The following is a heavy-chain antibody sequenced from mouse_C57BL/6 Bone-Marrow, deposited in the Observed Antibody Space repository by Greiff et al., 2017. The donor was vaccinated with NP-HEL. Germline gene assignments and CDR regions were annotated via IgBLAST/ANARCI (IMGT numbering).Heavy chain of an antibody. CDR1: GFTFSSYA. V-gene: IGHV5-9-1*02. D-gene: IGHD1-1*01. J-gene: IGHJ3*01. CDR3: TRELIYYGSSPDWFAY. Sequence: EVKLVESGEGLVKPGGSLKLSCAASGFTFSSYAMSWVRQTPEKRLEWVAYISSGGDYIYYADTVKGRFTISRDNARNTLYLQMSSLKSEDTAMYYCTRELIYYGSSPDWFAYWGQGTLVTVSA. CDR2: ISSGGDYI.